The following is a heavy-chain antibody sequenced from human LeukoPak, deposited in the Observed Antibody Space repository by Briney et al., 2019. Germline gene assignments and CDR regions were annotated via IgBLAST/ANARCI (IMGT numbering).Heavy chain of an antibody. CDR3: ARDPNGDYIGAFDFQR. J-gene: IGHJ1*01. V-gene: IGHV3-23*01. CDR1: GFTFSNYA. D-gene: IGHD4-17*01. Sequence: GGSLRLSCVGSGFTFSNYAMMWVRQTQGKRLEWVSAIRGSGTSTFYADSVKGRFTIFRDNFKNTVYLQMNNLRTDDSAVYYCARDPNGDYIGAFDFQRWGLGTQVTVSS. CDR2: IRGSGTST.